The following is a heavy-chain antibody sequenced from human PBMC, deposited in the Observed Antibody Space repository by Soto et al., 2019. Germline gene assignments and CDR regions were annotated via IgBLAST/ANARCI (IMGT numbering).Heavy chain of an antibody. D-gene: IGHD6-6*01. V-gene: IGHV5-51*01. J-gene: IGHJ6*02. CDR3: ASLSSRPGYYYGMDV. CDR2: IYPGDSYT. CDR1: GYSFTSYW. Sequence: LKISCKGSGYSFTSYWIVWVRQMPGKGLEWMGIIYPGDSYTNYSPSFQGHVTISADKSISTAYLQWSSLKASDTAMYYCASLSSRPGYYYGMDVWGQGTTVTVS.